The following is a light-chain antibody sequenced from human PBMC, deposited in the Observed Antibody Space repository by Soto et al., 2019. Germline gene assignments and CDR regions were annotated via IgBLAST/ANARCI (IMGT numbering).Light chain of an antibody. CDR1: QSISSW. V-gene: IGKV1-5*01. CDR2: DAS. J-gene: IGKJ1*01. Sequence: DIQITQSPSTLSASVGDRVTITCRASQSISSWLAWYQQKPGKAPKLLIYDASNLESGVPSRFSGSRSGTEFTLTISSLQPDDFATYYCQQYNTYSWTFGQGTKV. CDR3: QQYNTYSWT.